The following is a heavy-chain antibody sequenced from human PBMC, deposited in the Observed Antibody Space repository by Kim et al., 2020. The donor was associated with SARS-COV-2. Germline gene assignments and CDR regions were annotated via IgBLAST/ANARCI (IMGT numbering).Heavy chain of an antibody. J-gene: IGHJ4*02. Sequence: YNPSLKSRVTISVDTSKNQFSLKLSSVTAADTAVYYCARGAAVASHYFDYWGQGTLVTVSS. CDR3: ARGAAVASHYFDY. D-gene: IGHD6-19*01. V-gene: IGHV4-31*02.